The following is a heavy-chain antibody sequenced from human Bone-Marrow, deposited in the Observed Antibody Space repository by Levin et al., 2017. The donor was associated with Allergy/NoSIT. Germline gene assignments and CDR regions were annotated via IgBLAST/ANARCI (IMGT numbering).Heavy chain of an antibody. CDR3: ARDPSTVTTYYFHGLDV. CDR1: GYPFVDYY. J-gene: IGHJ6*02. D-gene: IGHD4-17*01. CDR2: INPKSGGT. V-gene: IGHV1-2*06. Sequence: PAASVKVSCKASGYPFVDYYIHWVRQAPGQGLEWVGRINPKSGGTQSTQTFHGRVSMTTDTSSDTAYMELTSLRSDDTAVYFCARDPSTVTTYYFHGLDVWGQGTAVTVSS.